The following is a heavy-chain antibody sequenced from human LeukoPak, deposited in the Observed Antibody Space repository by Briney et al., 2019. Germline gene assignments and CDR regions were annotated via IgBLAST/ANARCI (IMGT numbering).Heavy chain of an antibody. J-gene: IGHJ5*02. CDR3: ARQYSVIAVAVEP. D-gene: IGHD6-19*01. V-gene: IGHV3-74*01. CDR1: AFTFTTYW. Sequence: GGSLRLSCAASAFTFTTYWMHWVRQAPGKGLVWVSRINTDGTTTNYADSVKGRFTISRDNAKNTVYLQMNTLRDEDTAVYYCARQYSVIAVAVEPWGQGTLVTVSS. CDR2: INTDGTTT.